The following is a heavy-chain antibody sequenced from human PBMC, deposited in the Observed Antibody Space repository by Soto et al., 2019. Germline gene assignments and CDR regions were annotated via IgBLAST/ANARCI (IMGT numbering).Heavy chain of an antibody. V-gene: IGHV1-18*01. Sequence: QIQLVQSGAELKKPGASVQVSCKAIGYPFVDFAFNWIRQAPGQGPEWIGWITPSTGNTNYAQKLQGRLTLTTDTAAGTAHMQLRGLRSDDTAMYYCARLHVNYSDSSVYFFSDHWGQGTQVTVSS. D-gene: IGHD3-22*01. CDR3: ARLHVNYSDSSVYFFSDH. J-gene: IGHJ4*02. CDR1: GYPFVDFA. CDR2: ITPSTGNT.